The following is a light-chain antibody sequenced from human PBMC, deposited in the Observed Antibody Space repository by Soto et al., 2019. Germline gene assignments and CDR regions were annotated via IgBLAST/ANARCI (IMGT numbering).Light chain of an antibody. CDR3: SSYTSSSTYVV. CDR1: TDDVDRYDY. J-gene: IGLJ2*01. Sequence: QSALTQPPSASGSLGQSVTISCTGTTDDVDRYDYVSWYQQHPGKAPKLIIYEVKKWPSGVPARFSGSKSGNTASLTVSGLQADDEADYFCSSYTSSSTYVVFGGGTQLTVL. CDR2: EVK. V-gene: IGLV2-8*01.